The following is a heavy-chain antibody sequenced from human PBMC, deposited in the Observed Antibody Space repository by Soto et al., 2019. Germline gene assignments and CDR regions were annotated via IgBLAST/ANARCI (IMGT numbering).Heavy chain of an antibody. CDR3: ARLEGLATSSYYFDF. J-gene: IGHJ4*02. Sequence: QLQLQESGPGLVKPSETLSLTCSVSGDSINSDKYYWGWIRQPPGKGLEWIGSTYYRGNSYYNPSLQTRVSISLDKSKSPFSLKLNSVTAADSAVYFCARLEGLATSSYYFDFWGQGALVTVSS. D-gene: IGHD6-6*01. V-gene: IGHV4-39*01. CDR2: TYYRGNS. CDR1: GDSINSDKYY.